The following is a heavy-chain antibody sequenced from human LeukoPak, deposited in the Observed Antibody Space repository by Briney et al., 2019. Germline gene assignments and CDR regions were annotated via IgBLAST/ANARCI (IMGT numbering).Heavy chain of an antibody. V-gene: IGHV4-34*01. CDR1: GGSISSYY. Sequence: SETLSLTCTVSGGSISSYYWSWIRQPPGKGLEWIGEINHSGSTNYNPSLKSRVTISVDTSKNQFSLKLSSVTAADTAVYYCARGVILDLWGRGTLVTVSS. CDR3: ARGVILDL. CDR2: INHSGST. J-gene: IGHJ2*01.